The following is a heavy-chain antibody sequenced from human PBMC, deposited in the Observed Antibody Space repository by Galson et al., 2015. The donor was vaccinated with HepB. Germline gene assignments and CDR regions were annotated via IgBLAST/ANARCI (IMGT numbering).Heavy chain of an antibody. CDR1: GFTFSYYG. V-gene: IGHV3-33*01. Sequence: SLRLSCAASGFTFSYYGMHWVRQAPGKGLEWVAVIWYDGSNKYYADSVKGRFTISRDNSKNTLYLQMNSLRAEDTAVYYCAREGRNYDILTGYSRGLGGYYMDVWGKGTTVTVSS. D-gene: IGHD3-9*01. CDR2: IWYDGSNK. J-gene: IGHJ6*03. CDR3: AREGRNYDILTGYSRGLGGYYMDV.